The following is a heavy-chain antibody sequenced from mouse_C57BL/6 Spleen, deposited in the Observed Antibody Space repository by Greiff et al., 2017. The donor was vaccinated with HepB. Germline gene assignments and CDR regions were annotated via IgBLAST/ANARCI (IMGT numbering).Heavy chain of an antibody. J-gene: IGHJ2*01. D-gene: IGHD1-1*01. CDR2: IDPSDSYT. CDR1: GYTFPSYW. Sequence: QVQLQQSGAELVKPGASVKLSCKASGYTFPSYWMQWVKQRPGQGLEWIGEIDPSDSYTNYNQKFKGKATLTVDTSSSTAYMQLSSLTSEDSAVYYCARKRTTEDYWGQGTTLTVSS. CDR3: ARKRTTEDY. V-gene: IGHV1-50*01.